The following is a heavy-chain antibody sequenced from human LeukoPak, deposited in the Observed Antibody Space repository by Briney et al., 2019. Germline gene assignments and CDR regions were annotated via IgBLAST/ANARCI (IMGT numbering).Heavy chain of an antibody. CDR2: INHSGST. J-gene: IGHJ4*02. D-gene: IGHD3-10*01. V-gene: IGHV4-34*01. CDR1: GGSFSGYY. Sequence: SETLSLTCAVYGGSFSGYYWSWIRQPPGEGLEWIGEINHSGSTNYNPSLKSRVTISVDTSKNQFSLKLSSVTAADTAVYYCARGWVWFGEFLLDYWGQGTLVTVSS. CDR3: ARGWVWFGEFLLDY.